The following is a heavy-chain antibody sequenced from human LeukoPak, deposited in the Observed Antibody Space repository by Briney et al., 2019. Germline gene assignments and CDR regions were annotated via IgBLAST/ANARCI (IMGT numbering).Heavy chain of an antibody. D-gene: IGHD5-18*01. CDR2: IYHSGST. CDR3: ARESGTGGAGYSHGPHGFDY. V-gene: IGHV4-30-2*01. CDR1: GGSISSGGYS. J-gene: IGHJ4*02. Sequence: PSQTLSLTCAVSGGSISSGGYSWSWIRQPPGKGLEWIGYIYHSGSTYYNPSLKSRVTISVDRSKNQFSLKLSSVTAADTAVYYCARESGTGGAGYSHGPHGFDYWGQGTLVTVSS.